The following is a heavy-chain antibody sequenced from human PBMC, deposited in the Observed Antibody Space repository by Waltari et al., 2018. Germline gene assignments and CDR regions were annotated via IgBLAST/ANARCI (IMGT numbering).Heavy chain of an antibody. Sequence: QVQMVESGGGVVQPGGSRRLSWSASGFAFRRYGMHWVRQAPGKGLEWVAVISYDGNEQYYAYSVKGRFTISRDFSTNTVYLQMNSLRREDTAVYYCAKEQGGHSEIDYWGQGTLVTVSS. V-gene: IGHV3-30*18. CDR1: GFAFRRYG. D-gene: IGHD2-21*02. CDR2: ISYDGNEQ. CDR3: AKEQGGHSEIDY. J-gene: IGHJ4*02.